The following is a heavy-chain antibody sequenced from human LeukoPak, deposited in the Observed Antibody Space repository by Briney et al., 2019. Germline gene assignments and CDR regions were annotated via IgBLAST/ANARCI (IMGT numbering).Heavy chain of an antibody. CDR2: IKADGSEK. CDR3: ARGLAAPDN. V-gene: IGHV3-7*01. CDR1: GFTYTKYW. Sequence: GGSLRLSCAASGFTYTKYWMRWVRQAPGKGLEWVANIKADGSEKYFLDSVKGRFTISRDNAKNSLYLQMNSLRAEDTAVYYCARGLAAPDNWGQGTLVTVSS. D-gene: IGHD6-6*01. J-gene: IGHJ4*02.